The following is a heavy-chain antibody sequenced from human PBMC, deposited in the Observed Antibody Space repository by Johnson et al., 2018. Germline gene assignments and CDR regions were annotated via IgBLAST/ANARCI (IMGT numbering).Heavy chain of an antibody. D-gene: IGHD3-10*01. CDR1: GDTFSSYA. CDR2: TIPIFGKT. V-gene: IGHV1-69*01. CDR3: ARDEGVLWFGSSSYYYGLDV. Sequence: QVQLVESGAEVKKPGSSVKVSCKASGDTFSSYAINWVRQAPGQGLEWMGGTIPIFGKTNYAQKFQGRVTITADESTRTAYMALNSLRSEETAVYYCARDEGVLWFGSSSYYYGLDVWGQGTTVIVSS. J-gene: IGHJ6*02.